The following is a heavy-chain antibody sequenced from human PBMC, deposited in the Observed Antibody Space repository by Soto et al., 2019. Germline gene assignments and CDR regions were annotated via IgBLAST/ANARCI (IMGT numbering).Heavy chain of an antibody. CDR2: IYYSGST. Sequence: SETLPLTCTVSGGSISSSSYYWGWIRQPPGKGLEWIGSIYYSGSTYYNPSLKSRVTISVDTSKNQFSLKLSSVTAADTAVYYCARLNRYCSSTSCYTGVYNWFDPWGQGTLVTVSS. J-gene: IGHJ5*02. D-gene: IGHD2-2*02. CDR1: GGSISSSSYY. CDR3: ARLNRYCSSTSCYTGVYNWFDP. V-gene: IGHV4-39*01.